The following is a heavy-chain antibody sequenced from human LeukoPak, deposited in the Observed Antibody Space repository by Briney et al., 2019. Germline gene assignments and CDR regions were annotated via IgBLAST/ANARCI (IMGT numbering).Heavy chain of an antibody. V-gene: IGHV4-30-2*01. Sequence: ASETLSLTCAVSGGSISSGGYSWSWIRQPPGKGLEWIGYIYHSGSTYYNPSLKSRVTISVDRSKNQFSLKLSSVTAADTAVYYCARESGGLGRFDIWGQGTMVTVSS. D-gene: IGHD2-15*01. CDR3: ARESGGLGRFDI. CDR1: GGSISSGGYS. J-gene: IGHJ3*02. CDR2: IYHSGST.